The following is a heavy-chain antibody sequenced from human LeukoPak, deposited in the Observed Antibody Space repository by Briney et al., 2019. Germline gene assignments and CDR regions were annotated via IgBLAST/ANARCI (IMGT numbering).Heavy chain of an antibody. Sequence: SETLSLTCTVSGASFSNDYWSWVRQAPGKGLAWIGYIYHDGRTNYNPSLKSRITMSIDTSQKKFSLKVISVTAAGTAVYYCARASEGIGYFDTWARGSLVTVSS. CDR1: GASFSNDY. D-gene: IGHD3-9*01. CDR3: ARASEGIGYFDT. CDR2: IYHDGRT. J-gene: IGHJ5*02. V-gene: IGHV4-59*01.